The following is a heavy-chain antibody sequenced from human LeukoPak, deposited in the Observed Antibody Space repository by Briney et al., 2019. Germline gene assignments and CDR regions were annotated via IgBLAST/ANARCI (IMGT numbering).Heavy chain of an antibody. V-gene: IGHV1-18*01. J-gene: IGHJ4*02. Sequence: EASVKVSCKASGYTFTSYGISWVRQAPGQGLEWMGWISAYNGNTNYAQKLQGRVTMTTDTSTSTAYMELRSLRSDDTAVYYCARDRRLRYFDWSPDDYWGQGTLVTVSS. CDR3: ARDRRLRYFDWSPDDY. D-gene: IGHD3-9*01. CDR2: ISAYNGNT. CDR1: GYTFTSYG.